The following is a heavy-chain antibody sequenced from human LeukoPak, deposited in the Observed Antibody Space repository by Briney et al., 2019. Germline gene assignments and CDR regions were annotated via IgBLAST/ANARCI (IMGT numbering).Heavy chain of an antibody. J-gene: IGHJ4*02. CDR1: GFTFSSYA. D-gene: IGHD3-16*01. V-gene: IGHV3-30-3*01. Sequence: GRSLRLSCAASGFTFSSYAMHWVRQAPGKGPEWVAVISYDGSNKYYADSVKGRFTISRDNSKNTLYLQMNSLRAEDTAVYYCARDDFTLGTYYFDYWGQGTLVTVSS. CDR3: ARDDFTLGTYYFDY. CDR2: ISYDGSNK.